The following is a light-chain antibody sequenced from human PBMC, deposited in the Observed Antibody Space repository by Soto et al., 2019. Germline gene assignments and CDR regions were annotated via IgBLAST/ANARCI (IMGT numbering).Light chain of an antibody. CDR2: KAS. CDR3: QQYNSYSEP. V-gene: IGKV1-5*03. J-gene: IGKJ5*01. Sequence: DIQMTQSPSTLSASVGDRVTITCRASQSISSWLAWYQQKPGKAPKLLIYKASSLESGVPSRFSGSGSGTEFTLTISSLQPDDFATYYCQQYNSYSEPFGQGTRLEI. CDR1: QSISSW.